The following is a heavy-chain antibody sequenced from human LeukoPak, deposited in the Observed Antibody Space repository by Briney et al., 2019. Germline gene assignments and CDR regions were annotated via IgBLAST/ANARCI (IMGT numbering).Heavy chain of an antibody. CDR2: IYYSGST. V-gene: IGHV4-59*01. CDR3: ARTSLVVDARDKWFDP. Sequence: SETLSLTCTVSGGSISSYYWSWIRQPPGKGLEWIGYIYYSGSTNYNPSLKSRVTMSVDTSNNQFSLKLSSVTAADTAVYYCARTSLVVDARDKWFDPWGQGTLVTVSS. CDR1: GGSISSYY. D-gene: IGHD2-15*01. J-gene: IGHJ5*02.